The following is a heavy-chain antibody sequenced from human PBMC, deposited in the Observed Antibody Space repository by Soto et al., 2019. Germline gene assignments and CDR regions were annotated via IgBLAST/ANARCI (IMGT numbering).Heavy chain of an antibody. J-gene: IGHJ5*02. CDR2: ITSSSSSI. CDR1: GFTFSAYN. CDR3: ASHYGDNGWFDP. V-gene: IGHV3-21*06. Sequence: GGSLRLSCAASGFTFSAYNMNWVRQPPGKGLEWVSSITSSSSSIYYADSLKGRFTISRDNSKNSLYLQMNSLRAEDTAVYYCASHYGDNGWFDPWGQGTLVTVS. D-gene: IGHD4-17*01.